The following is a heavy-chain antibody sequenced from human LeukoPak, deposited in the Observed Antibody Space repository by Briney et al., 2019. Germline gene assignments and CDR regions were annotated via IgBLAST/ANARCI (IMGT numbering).Heavy chain of an antibody. D-gene: IGHD6-13*01. V-gene: IGHV5-10-1*01. CDR2: IDPSDSYT. J-gene: IGHJ4*02. CDR3: AISVYSSSWSHLFY. CDR1: GYSFTSYW. Sequence: GESLKISCKGSGYSFTSYWISWVRQMPGKGLEWMGRIDPSDSYTNYSPSFQGHVTISADKSISTAYLQWSSLKASDTAMYYCAISVYSSSWSHLFYWGQETLVTVSS.